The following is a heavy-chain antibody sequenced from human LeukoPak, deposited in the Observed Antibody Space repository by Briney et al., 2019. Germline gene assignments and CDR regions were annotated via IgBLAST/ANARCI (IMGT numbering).Heavy chain of an antibody. J-gene: IGHJ3*02. D-gene: IGHD5-18*01. CDR3: AKDTAMAPLHAFDI. CDR2: IIPILGIA. V-gene: IGHV1-69*04. CDR1: GYTFTTYS. Sequence: SVKVSCKASGYTFTTYSIFWVRQAPGQGLEWMGRIIPILGIANYAQKFQGRVTITADKSTSTAYMELSSLRSEDTAVYYCAKDTAMAPLHAFDIWGQGTMVTVSS.